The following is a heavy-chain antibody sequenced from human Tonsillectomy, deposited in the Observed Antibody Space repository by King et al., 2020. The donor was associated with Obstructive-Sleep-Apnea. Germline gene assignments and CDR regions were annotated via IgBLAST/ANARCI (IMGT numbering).Heavy chain of an antibody. CDR2: MRSKANNYAT. D-gene: IGHD3-9*01. CDR1: GFTFCASA. CDR3: TSIFRDFG. V-gene: IGHV3-73*01. Sequence: VQLVESGGGLVQPGGSLKLSCAASGFTFCASAVHWVRQASGKGLEWVGRMRSKANNYATVYTASVKGRFTISRHDSNNTAYLQMNSLKTEDTAVCYCTSIFRDFGWGQGTLVTVSS. J-gene: IGHJ4*02.